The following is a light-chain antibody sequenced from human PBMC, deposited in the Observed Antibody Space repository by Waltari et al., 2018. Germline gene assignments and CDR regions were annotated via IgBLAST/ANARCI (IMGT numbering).Light chain of an antibody. J-gene: IGKJ4*01. V-gene: IGKV1-39*01. CDR1: QSIRSY. CDR2: DAS. Sequence: DIQMTQSPSSLSASVGDRVTITCRASQSIRSYLNWYQQKPGKAPKFLIYDASNLQSGVPSRFSGSGSGTDFTLTISRLQAEDFATYFCQQSYSTPLTFGGGAKVEIK. CDR3: QQSYSTPLT.